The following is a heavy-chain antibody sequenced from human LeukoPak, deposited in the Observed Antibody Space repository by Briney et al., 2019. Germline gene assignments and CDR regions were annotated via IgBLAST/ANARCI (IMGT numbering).Heavy chain of an antibody. CDR2: IIPIFGTA. CDR3: ASQSYCGGDCSLSAFDI. V-gene: IGHV1-69*01. CDR1: GGTFSSYA. D-gene: IGHD2-21*01. Sequence: SVKVSCKASGGTFSSYAISWVRQAPGQGLEWMGGIIPIFGTANYAQKFQGRVTITADESTSTAYMELSSLRSEDTAVYYCASQSYCGGDCSLSAFDIWGQGTMVTVSS. J-gene: IGHJ3*02.